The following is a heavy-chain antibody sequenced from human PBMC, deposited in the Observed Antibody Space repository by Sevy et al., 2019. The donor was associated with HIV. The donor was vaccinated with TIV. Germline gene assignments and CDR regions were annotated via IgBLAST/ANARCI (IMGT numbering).Heavy chain of an antibody. V-gene: IGHV3-33*06. Sequence: GESLKISCAASGFTFSNYAVHWVRQAPGKGLAWVALIWYDGSKIFYADSVKGRFTISRDNSESTLYLQMNSLRAEDTALYHCAKGGPNSGYDYYFDYWGQGTLVTVSS. CDR2: IWYDGSKI. J-gene: IGHJ4*02. CDR3: AKGGPNSGYDYYFDY. D-gene: IGHD5-12*01. CDR1: GFTFSNYA.